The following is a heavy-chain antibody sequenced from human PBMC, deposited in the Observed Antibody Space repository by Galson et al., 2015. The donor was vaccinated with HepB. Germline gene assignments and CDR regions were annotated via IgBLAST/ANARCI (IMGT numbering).Heavy chain of an antibody. D-gene: IGHD6-13*01. CDR1: GGSVSSGSYY. CDR2: IYYSGST. Sequence: SETLSLTCTVSGGSVSSGSYYWSWIRQPPGKGLEWIGYIYYSGSTNYNPSLKSRVTISVDTSKNQFSLKLSSVTAADTAVYYCARHPRVRPSYSSSWFLAEYFQHWGQGTLVTVSS. CDR3: ARHPRVRPSYSSSWFLAEYFQH. V-gene: IGHV4-61*01. J-gene: IGHJ1*01.